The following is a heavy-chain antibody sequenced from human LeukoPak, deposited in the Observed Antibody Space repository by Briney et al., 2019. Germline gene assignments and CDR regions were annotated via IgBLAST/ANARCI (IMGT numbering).Heavy chain of an antibody. V-gene: IGHV4-59*08. J-gene: IGHJ4*02. CDR3: ARRRAVAGRGYFDY. Sequence: SETLSLTCTVSGGSISSYYWSWIRQPPGKGLEWIGYIYYSGSTNYNPSLKSRVTISVDTSKNQFSLKLSSVTAADTAVYYCARRRAVAGRGYFDYWGQGTLVTVSS. CDR1: GGSISSYY. CDR2: IYYSGST. D-gene: IGHD6-19*01.